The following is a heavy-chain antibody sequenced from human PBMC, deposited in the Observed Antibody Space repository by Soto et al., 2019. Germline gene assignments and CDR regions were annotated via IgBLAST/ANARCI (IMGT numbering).Heavy chain of an antibody. D-gene: IGHD2-2*01. J-gene: IGHJ6*02. Sequence: QVQLVESGGGVVQPGRSLRLSCAASGFTFSSYGMHWVRQAPGKGLEWVAVIWYDGSNKYYADSVKGRFTISRDNSKNTLYLQMNSLRAEDTAVYYCARCGEGYCSSTSCPIYYVMDVWGQGTTVTVSS. CDR2: IWYDGSNK. CDR1: GFTFSSYG. V-gene: IGHV3-33*01. CDR3: ARCGEGYCSSTSCPIYYVMDV.